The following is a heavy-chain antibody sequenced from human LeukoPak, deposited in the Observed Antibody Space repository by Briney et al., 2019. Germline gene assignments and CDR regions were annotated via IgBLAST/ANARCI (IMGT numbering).Heavy chain of an antibody. Sequence: GRSLRLSCAASGFTFSSYGMHWVRQAPGKGLEWVAVISYDGSNKYHADSVKGRFTISRDNSKNTLYLQMNSLRAEDTAVYYCAKEWGSGWPFDYWGQGTLVTVSS. V-gene: IGHV3-30*18. CDR2: ISYDGSNK. D-gene: IGHD6-19*01. J-gene: IGHJ4*02. CDR1: GFTFSSYG. CDR3: AKEWGSGWPFDY.